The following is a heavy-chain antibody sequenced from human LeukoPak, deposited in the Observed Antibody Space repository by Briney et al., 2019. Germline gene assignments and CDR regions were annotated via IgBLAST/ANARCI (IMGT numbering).Heavy chain of an antibody. J-gene: IGHJ4*02. Sequence: GESRKISCKGSGYSFTSYWIGWVRQMPGKGLEWMGIIYPGDSDTRYSPSFQGQVTISADKSISTAYLQWSSLKASDTAMYYCARYGPSYSTSSHFDYWGQGTLVTVSS. CDR1: GYSFTSYW. CDR3: ARYGPSYSTSSHFDY. D-gene: IGHD6-6*01. V-gene: IGHV5-51*01. CDR2: IYPGDSDT.